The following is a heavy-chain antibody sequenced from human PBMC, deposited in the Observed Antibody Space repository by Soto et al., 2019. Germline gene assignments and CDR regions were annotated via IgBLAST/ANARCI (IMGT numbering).Heavy chain of an antibody. CDR2: IYHSGST. J-gene: IGHJ6*02. D-gene: IGHD5-18*01. Sequence: TSETLSLTCAVSGGSISSSNWCSWVRQPPGKGLEWIGEIYHSGSTNYNPSLKSRVTISVDKSKNQFSLKLSSVTAADTAVYYCARGAIQLPRGYYYGMDVWGQGTTVTSP. CDR3: ARGAIQLPRGYYYGMDV. V-gene: IGHV4-4*02. CDR1: GGSISSSNW.